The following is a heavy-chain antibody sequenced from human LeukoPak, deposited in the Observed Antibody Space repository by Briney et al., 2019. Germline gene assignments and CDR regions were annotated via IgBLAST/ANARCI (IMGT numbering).Heavy chain of an antibody. CDR1: GFTFSSYT. D-gene: IGHD2-2*01. CDR2: ISYDGSNK. Sequence: QSGGSLSLACAASGFTFSSYTMHWVRQAPGKGLEWVAVISYDGSNKYDADSVKGRFTISRDNSKNTLYLQMNSLRAEDTAIYYCARDRCSSTSCYSLDYWGQGTLVTVSS. CDR3: ARDRCSSTSCYSLDY. J-gene: IGHJ4*01. V-gene: IGHV3-30-3*01.